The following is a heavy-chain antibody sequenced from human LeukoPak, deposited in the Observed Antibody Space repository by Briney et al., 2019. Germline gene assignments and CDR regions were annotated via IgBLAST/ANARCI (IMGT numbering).Heavy chain of an antibody. CDR2: IKQDGSEK. V-gene: IGHV3-7*01. J-gene: IGHJ4*02. CDR3: ARYIETPRRDLDY. Sequence: GGSLRLSRAASGFTLSSYWMSWVRQAPGKGLEWVARIKQDGSEKHYVDSAKGRFTISRDNAKNSVYLQMNTLRAEDTAVYYCARYIETPRRDLDYWGQGTLVTVSS. D-gene: IGHD4-23*01. CDR1: GFTLSSYW.